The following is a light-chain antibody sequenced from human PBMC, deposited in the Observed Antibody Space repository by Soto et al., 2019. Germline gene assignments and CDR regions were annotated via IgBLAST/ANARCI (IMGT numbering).Light chain of an antibody. Sequence: EIVFTQSPGTLSLSPGERATLSCRASQSVNSSYLAWYQQKPGQAPRLLIYGASTRAIGIPDRFSGSGSGTDFTLTISRLEPEDFAVYYCQQYGSSPGTFGQGTKVDIK. CDR1: QSVNSSY. J-gene: IGKJ1*01. CDR2: GAS. CDR3: QQYGSSPGT. V-gene: IGKV3-20*01.